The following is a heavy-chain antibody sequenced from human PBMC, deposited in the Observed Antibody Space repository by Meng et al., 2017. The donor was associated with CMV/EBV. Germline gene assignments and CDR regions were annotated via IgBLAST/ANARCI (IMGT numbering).Heavy chain of an antibody. CDR1: ISSSTW. CDR3: ARVRGGMSSSWFVAHWFDP. CDR2: IYHSGST. V-gene: IGHV4-4*02. Sequence: ISSSTWWSWVRQPPGKGLEWIGEIYHSGSTNYNPSLTSRVTISVDKSKNQFSLKLSSVTAADTAVYYCARVRGGMSSSWFVAHWFDPWGQGTLVTVSS. J-gene: IGHJ5*02. D-gene: IGHD6-13*01.